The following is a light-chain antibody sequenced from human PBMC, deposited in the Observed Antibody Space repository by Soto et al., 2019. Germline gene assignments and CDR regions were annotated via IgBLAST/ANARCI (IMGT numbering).Light chain of an antibody. J-gene: IGKJ5*01. CDR1: QTVKTK. Sequence: EIMMTQSPGTLSVSPGERATFSCRASQTVKTKVAWYQQKPGQAPRLVMYGASSRATGIPARFSGSGSGTEFTLTISSLQSEDSAIYYCQQYSLGPAEITFGQGTRLEIK. CDR3: QQYSLGPAEIT. V-gene: IGKV3D-15*01. CDR2: GAS.